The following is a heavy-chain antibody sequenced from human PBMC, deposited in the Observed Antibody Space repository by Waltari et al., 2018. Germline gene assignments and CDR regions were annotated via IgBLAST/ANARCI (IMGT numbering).Heavy chain of an antibody. J-gene: IGHJ6*03. CDR2: ISFDENYK. D-gene: IGHD6-19*01. Sequence: QVQLVESGGGVVQPGRSLRLSCASSGFTFSSYGMHWVRQAPGKGLEWVAVISFDENYKSYADSVKGRFTVSRDNSKNTLYLQMNSLRAEDTAVYYCAKIYEQWLNYNYYYMDVWGKGTTVTVSS. CDR1: GFTFSSYG. CDR3: AKIYEQWLNYNYYYMDV. V-gene: IGHV3-30*18.